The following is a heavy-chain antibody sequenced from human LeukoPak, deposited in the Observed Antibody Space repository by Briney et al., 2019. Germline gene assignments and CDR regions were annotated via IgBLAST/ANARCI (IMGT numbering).Heavy chain of an antibody. V-gene: IGHV4-4*02. CDR2: INHSGST. CDR1: GDSITSDKW. CDR3: ARGFLAGTSY. Sequence: NPSETLSLTCAVSGDSITSDKWWTWVRQPPGKGLEWIGEINHSGSTNYNPSLKSRVTISVDTSKNQFSLKLSSVTAADTAVYYCARGFLAGTSYWGQGTLVTVSS. D-gene: IGHD6-19*01. J-gene: IGHJ4*02.